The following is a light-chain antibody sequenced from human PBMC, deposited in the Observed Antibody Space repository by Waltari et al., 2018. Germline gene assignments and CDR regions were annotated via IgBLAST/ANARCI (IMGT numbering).Light chain of an antibody. J-gene: IGLJ3*02. Sequence: QSALTQPASVSGSPGQSITISCTGTSSAFGNYNLVSWYQRHPGKPPKLIIYEATKRPSDISNHFSASKSGNTASLTISGLQAEDEADYFCCSYADSNTWVFGGGTRLTVL. CDR2: EAT. CDR1: SSAFGNYNL. V-gene: IGLV2-23*01. CDR3: CSYADSNTWV.